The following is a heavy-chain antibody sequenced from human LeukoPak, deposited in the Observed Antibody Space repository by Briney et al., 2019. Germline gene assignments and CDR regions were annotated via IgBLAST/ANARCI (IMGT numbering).Heavy chain of an antibody. D-gene: IGHD3-22*01. V-gene: IGHV1-18*01. CDR3: ARDSVIRYYYDSSGYHWFDP. J-gene: IGHJ5*02. CDR2: ISAYNGNT. CDR1: GYTFTSYG. Sequence: ASVKVSCKSSGYTFTSYGIIWVRQAPGQGLEWMGWISAYNGNTKYAQKLQGRVTMTTDTSTSTAYMELRSLRSDDTAVYYCARDSVIRYYYDSSGYHWFDPWGQGTLVTVSS.